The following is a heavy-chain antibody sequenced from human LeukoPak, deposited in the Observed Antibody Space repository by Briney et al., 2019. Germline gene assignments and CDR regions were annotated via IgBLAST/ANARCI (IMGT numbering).Heavy chain of an antibody. Sequence: SETLSLTCSVSGYSISSGFYWGWIRQPPGKGLEWIGSIFHSGSTYYNPSLKSRVTISVDTSKNQFSLNLRSVTAADTAVYYCARANYYDTSGYSRGAFDIWGQGTMVTVSS. V-gene: IGHV4-38-2*02. CDR1: GYSISSGFY. CDR2: IFHSGST. J-gene: IGHJ3*02. D-gene: IGHD3-22*01. CDR3: ARANYYDTSGYSRGAFDI.